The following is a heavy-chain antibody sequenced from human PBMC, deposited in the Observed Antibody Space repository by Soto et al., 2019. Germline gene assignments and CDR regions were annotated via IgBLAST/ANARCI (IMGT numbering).Heavy chain of an antibody. CDR2: IYYSGST. J-gene: IGHJ5*02. CDR3: ARDGGYCSGGSCYPGDWFDP. CDR1: GGSISSYY. V-gene: IGHV4-59*01. Sequence: SETLSLTCTVSGGSISSYYWSWIRQPPGKGLEWIGYIYYSGSTNYNPSLKSRVTISVDTSKNQFSLKLSSVTAADTAVYYCARDGGYCSGGSCYPGDWFDPWGQGTLVTVS. D-gene: IGHD2-15*01.